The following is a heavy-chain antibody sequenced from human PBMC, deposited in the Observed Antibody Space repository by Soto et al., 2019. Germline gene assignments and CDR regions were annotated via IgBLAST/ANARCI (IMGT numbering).Heavy chain of an antibody. CDR1: GYSFDDSA. J-gene: IGHJ6*04. CDR3: AKECNRLPSFGDFVAMDV. CDR2: ITWNSNRV. D-gene: IGHD3-16*01. V-gene: IGHV3-9*01. Sequence: EAQLVESGGGVAQPGRSLRLSCEGSGYSFDDSAMHWVRQAPGKGLEWVSGITWNSNRVAYADSVNGRFSISRDNVLYALFLERNTLRPEDTALYYCAKECNRLPSFGDFVAMDVWGKGATVTASP.